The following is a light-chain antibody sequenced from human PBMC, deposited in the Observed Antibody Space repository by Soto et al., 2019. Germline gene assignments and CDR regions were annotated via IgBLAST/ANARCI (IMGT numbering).Light chain of an antibody. V-gene: IGKV1-8*01. CDR1: QGIGSY. CDR3: QQYYSYPYT. CDR2: AAS. J-gene: IGKJ2*01. Sequence: AIRMTQSPSSFSASTGDRVTITCRASQGIGSYLAWYQQNPGKAPKLLIYAASTLQSGVPSRFSGSGSGTDFTLPIICLQSEDFATYYCQQYYSYPYTFGQGTKLEIK.